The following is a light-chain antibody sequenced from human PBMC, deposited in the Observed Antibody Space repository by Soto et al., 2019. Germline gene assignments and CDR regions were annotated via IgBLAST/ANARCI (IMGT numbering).Light chain of an antibody. V-gene: IGKV1-17*01. J-gene: IGKJ1*01. CDR3: LQHNSYPLT. CDR2: AAS. Sequence: DIQMTQSPSSLSASVGDSVTITCRARQGIRNDLGWYQQKPGKAPNRLIYAASSLHDGVPPRFSVSGSGTEFTLTITSLQPEDFAIYYCLQHNSYPLTFGQATKVDIK. CDR1: QGIRND.